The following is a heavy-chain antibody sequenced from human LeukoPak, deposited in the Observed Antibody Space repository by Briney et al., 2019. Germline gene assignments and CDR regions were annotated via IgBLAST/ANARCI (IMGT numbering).Heavy chain of an antibody. CDR1: GFTFSTYT. J-gene: IGHJ4*02. CDR2: ISSNINTI. D-gene: IGHD3-16*01. V-gene: IGHV3-48*02. CDR3: ARERLYTYYFDY. Sequence: QPGGSLRLSCAASGFTFSTYTMNWVRQAPGKGLEWVSYISSNINTIYYADSVKGRFTISRDNAKNSLYLQMNSLRDEDTAVYYCARERLYTYYFDYWGLGTLVTVSS.